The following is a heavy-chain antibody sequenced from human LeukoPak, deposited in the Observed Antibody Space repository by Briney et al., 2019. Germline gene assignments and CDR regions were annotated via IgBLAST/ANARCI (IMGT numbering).Heavy chain of an antibody. D-gene: IGHD2-2*01. Sequence: GGSLRLSCAASGFSFSSYNMDWVRQAPGKGLEWVAFIRYDGSNKYYADSVKGRFTISRDNSKNTLYLQMNSLRAEDTAVYYCAKDLPPAAIPPRPAFDIWGQGTMVTVSS. J-gene: IGHJ3*02. V-gene: IGHV3-30*02. CDR2: IRYDGSNK. CDR3: AKDLPPAAIPPRPAFDI. CDR1: GFSFSSYN.